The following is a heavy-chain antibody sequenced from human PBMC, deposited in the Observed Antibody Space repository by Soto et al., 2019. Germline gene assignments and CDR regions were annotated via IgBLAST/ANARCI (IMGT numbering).Heavy chain of an antibody. CDR3: ARQGLRAVYYGMDV. CDR2: IYYSGST. Sequence: SETLSLTCTVSGGSISSSSYYWGWIRQPPGKGLEWIGSIYYSGSTYYNPSLKSRVTISVDTSKHQFYLKLSSVTAADAAVYYCARQGLRAVYYGMDVWGQGTTVTVSS. D-gene: IGHD2-21*01. J-gene: IGHJ6*02. V-gene: IGHV4-39*01. CDR1: GGSISSSSYY.